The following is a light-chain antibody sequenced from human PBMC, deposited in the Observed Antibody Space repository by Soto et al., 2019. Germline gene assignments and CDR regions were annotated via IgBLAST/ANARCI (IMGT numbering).Light chain of an antibody. CDR3: SSYASSTTYV. J-gene: IGLJ1*01. CDR2: EVT. CDR1: TSDVGGYSY. Sequence: QSALTQPASVSGSPGQSITISCTGTTSDVGGYSYVSWYQQHPGKAPKLLIYEVTYRPSGVSNRFSGSKSGNTASLIISGLQAGDEADYYCSSYASSTTYVFGTGTKVTVL. V-gene: IGLV2-14*01.